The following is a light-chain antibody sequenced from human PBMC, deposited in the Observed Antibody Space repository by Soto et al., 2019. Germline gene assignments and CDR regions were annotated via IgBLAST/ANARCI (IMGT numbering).Light chain of an antibody. CDR3: SSYTTNSPPVV. CDR1: SSDVGGYNY. CDR2: EVT. J-gene: IGLJ2*01. V-gene: IGLV2-14*01. Sequence: QSVLTQPASVSGSPGQSITISCTGTSSDVGGYNYVSWYQQYPGKAPKLLISEVTNRPSGVSNRFSGSKSGNTASLTISGLQAEDEAHYYCSSYTTNSPPVVFGGGTKVTVL.